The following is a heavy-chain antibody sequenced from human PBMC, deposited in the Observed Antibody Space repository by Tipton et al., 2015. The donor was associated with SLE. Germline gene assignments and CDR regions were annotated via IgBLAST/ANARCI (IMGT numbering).Heavy chain of an antibody. CDR1: GYSISSGYY. Sequence: TLSLTCAVSGYSISSGYYWGWIRQPPGKGLEWIGSIYHSGSTYYNPTLKSRVTIPGDTSKNQFSLQLSSVTAADTAVYYCARRHIAAAGLWAFDIWGQGTMVTVSS. CDR2: IYHSGST. CDR3: ARRHIAAAGLWAFDI. J-gene: IGHJ3*02. D-gene: IGHD6-13*01. V-gene: IGHV4-38-2*01.